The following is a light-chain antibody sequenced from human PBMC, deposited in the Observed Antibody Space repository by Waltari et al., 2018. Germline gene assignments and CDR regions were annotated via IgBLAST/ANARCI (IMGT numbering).Light chain of an antibody. CDR1: SSNIEMNY. J-gene: IGLJ1*01. CDR2: RNN. V-gene: IGLV1-47*01. Sequence: QSVLTQPPSASGTPGQRVTISCSGSSSNIEMNYVYWFQRLPGTAPRLLIYRNNQRPSGVPDRFSGSKPGTSASLAISGLRSDDEADYYCAAWDDSLSGLYVFGTGTKVTVL. CDR3: AAWDDSLSGLYV.